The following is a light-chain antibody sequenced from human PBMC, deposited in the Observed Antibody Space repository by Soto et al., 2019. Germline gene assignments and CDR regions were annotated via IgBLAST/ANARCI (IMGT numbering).Light chain of an antibody. CDR1: QSVSSNY. CDR2: DAS. J-gene: IGKJ1*01. Sequence: FVFINSPPTMNMSKGERATLSCRASQSVSSNYLAWYQQKPGQAPRLLIYDASSRATGIPDRFSGSGSGTVFTLTISRLEPEDFAVYHCQLYGISPWTFAQVAKVDVK. CDR3: QLYGISPWT. V-gene: IGKV3-20*01.